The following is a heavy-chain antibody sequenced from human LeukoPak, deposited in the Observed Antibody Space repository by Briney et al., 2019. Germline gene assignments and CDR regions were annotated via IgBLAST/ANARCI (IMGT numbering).Heavy chain of an antibody. CDR3: ARSGREGGYFQH. CDR1: RGSISSGGNY. D-gene: IGHD1-26*01. V-gene: IGHV4-61*08. CDR2: IYYSGTT. J-gene: IGHJ1*01. Sequence: SETLSLTCTVSRGSISSGGNYWSWIRQYPGKGLEWIGYIYYSGTTYYNPSLKSRVTISVDTSKNQFSLKLSSVTAADTAVYYCARSGREGGYFQHWGQGTLVTVSS.